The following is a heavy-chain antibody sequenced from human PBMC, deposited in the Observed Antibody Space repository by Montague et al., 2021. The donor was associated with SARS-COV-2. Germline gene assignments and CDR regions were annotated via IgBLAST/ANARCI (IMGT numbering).Heavy chain of an antibody. CDR2: VHYTGST. Sequence: SETLSLTCEVSGGSIRSYYWSWIRQSPGKGLKWIGYVHYTGSTKYNPSLKTRVTLSLDTPKNHFSLRLNSVTAADTAVYYCARAQNICFIANCVNYFDLWGLGAPVSVSS. CDR1: GGSIRSYY. CDR3: ARAQNICFIANCVNYFDL. V-gene: IGHV4-59*01. D-gene: IGHD1-1*01. J-gene: IGHJ4*02.